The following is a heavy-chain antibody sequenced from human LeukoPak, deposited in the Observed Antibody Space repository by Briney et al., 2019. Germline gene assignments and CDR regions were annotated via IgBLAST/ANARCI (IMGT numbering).Heavy chain of an antibody. CDR3: ARVNLLGYCTHGICPGGGLPFDY. V-gene: IGHV4-34*01. CDR2: IDHSETT. J-gene: IGHJ4*02. Sequence: SETLSLTCAVYDGSFSGYYWSWIRQPPGKGLEWIGEIDHSETTNYNPSLKSRITISVDTSKNQFSLKLSSVTAADTAVYYCARVNLLGYCTHGICPGGGLPFDYWGQGTLVTVSS. CDR1: DGSFSGYY. D-gene: IGHD2-8*01.